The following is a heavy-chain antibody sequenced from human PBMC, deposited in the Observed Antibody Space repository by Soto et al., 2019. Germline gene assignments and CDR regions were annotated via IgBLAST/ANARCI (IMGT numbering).Heavy chain of an antibody. J-gene: IGHJ4*02. Sequence: GSGPTLVNPTQTLTLTCTFSGFSLSTSAVGVGWIRQPPGKALEWLAFIYWDDDKRYSPSLKSSLTITKDTSKNQVVLAMTNMDPVDTAIYYCAHLVVAGLTYYFDYWGQGTLVTVSS. CDR3: AHLVVAGLTYYFDY. D-gene: IGHD2-15*01. CDR1: GFSLSTSAVG. V-gene: IGHV2-5*02. CDR2: IYWDDDK.